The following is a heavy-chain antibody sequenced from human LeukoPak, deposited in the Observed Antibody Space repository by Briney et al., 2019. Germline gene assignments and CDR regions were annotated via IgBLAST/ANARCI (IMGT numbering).Heavy chain of an antibody. Sequence: SETLSLTCTVSGGSVSSGLNKWSWIWQPPGKELEWIGDISYSGSASYNPSLRSRVTISLDTSTNQFSLTLGSVTAADTAVYYCAREAECSGGSCYSYGWFDPWGQGTQVIVSS. CDR1: GGSVSSGLNK. V-gene: IGHV4-61*01. CDR2: ISYSGSA. D-gene: IGHD2-15*01. J-gene: IGHJ5*02. CDR3: AREAECSGGSCYSYGWFDP.